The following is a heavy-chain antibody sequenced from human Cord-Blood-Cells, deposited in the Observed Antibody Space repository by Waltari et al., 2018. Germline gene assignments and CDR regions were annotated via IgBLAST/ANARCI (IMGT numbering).Heavy chain of an antibody. CDR1: GGSISSYS. CDR3: ARASEGIVGAFDY. V-gene: IGHV4-59*01. J-gene: IGHJ4*02. Sequence: QVQLQESGPGLVKPSETLSFTCSVSGGSISSYSWSWIRQTPGKGLEWIGYIYYSGSTNYNPSLKSRVTISVDTSKNQFSLKLSSVTAADTAVYYCARASEGIVGAFDYWGQGTLVTVSS. CDR2: IYYSGST. D-gene: IGHD1-26*01.